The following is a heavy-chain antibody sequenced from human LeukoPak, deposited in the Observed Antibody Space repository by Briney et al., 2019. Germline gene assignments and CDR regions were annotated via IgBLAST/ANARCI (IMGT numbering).Heavy chain of an antibody. J-gene: IGHJ6*02. CDR3: ARAPRGRIVGATSRDYYYGMDV. V-gene: IGHV1-69*13. Sequence: SVKVSCKASGGTFSSYAISWVRQAPGQGLEWMGGIIPIFGTANYAQKFQGRVTITADESTSIAYMELSSLRSEDTAVYYCARAPRGRIVGATSRDYYYGMDVWGQGTTVTVSS. CDR1: GGTFSSYA. CDR2: IIPIFGTA. D-gene: IGHD1-26*01.